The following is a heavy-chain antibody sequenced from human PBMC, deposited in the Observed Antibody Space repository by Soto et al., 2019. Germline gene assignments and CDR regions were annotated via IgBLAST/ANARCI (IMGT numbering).Heavy chain of an antibody. CDR2: IDWDDDK. Sequence: SGPTLVNPTQTLTLTCTFSGFSLSTTGMRVSWIRQPPGKALEWLARIDWDDDKFYSTSLKTRLTISKDTSKNQVVLTMTNMDPVDTATYYCVRTAGYYRGRHFDSWGQGTLVTVS. V-gene: IGHV2-70*04. D-gene: IGHD3-10*01. CDR1: GFSLSTTGMR. CDR3: VRTAGYYRGRHFDS. J-gene: IGHJ4*02.